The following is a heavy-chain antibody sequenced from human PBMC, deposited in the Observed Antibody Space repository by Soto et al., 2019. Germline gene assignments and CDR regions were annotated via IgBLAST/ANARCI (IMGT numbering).Heavy chain of an antibody. D-gene: IGHD3-3*01. CDR2: IYYSGST. CDR1: GGSISSSSYY. CDR3: ARLGYYDFWSGYYEYYYYYMDV. J-gene: IGHJ6*03. V-gene: IGHV4-39*01. Sequence: SETLSLTCTVSGGSISSSSYYWGWIRQPPGKGLEWIGSIYYSGSTYYNPSLKSRVTISVDTSKNQFSLKLSSVTAADTAVYYCARLGYYDFWSGYYEYYYYYMDVWGKGTTVTVSS.